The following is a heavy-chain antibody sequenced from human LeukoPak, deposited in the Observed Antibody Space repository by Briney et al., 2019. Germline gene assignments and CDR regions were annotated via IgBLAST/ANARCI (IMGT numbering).Heavy chain of an antibody. D-gene: IGHD2/OR15-2a*01. Sequence: SETLSLTCTVSGGSIIGHWWSWIRQPPGKGLEWIGDIFYSGGSINYNPSLKSRLTMSLDTSKNQFSLKLTSVTAADTAMYYCARRNTADASIDFWGQGTLVTASS. J-gene: IGHJ4*02. CDR2: IFYSGGSI. CDR1: GGSIIGHW. CDR3: ARRNTADASIDF. V-gene: IGHV4-59*08.